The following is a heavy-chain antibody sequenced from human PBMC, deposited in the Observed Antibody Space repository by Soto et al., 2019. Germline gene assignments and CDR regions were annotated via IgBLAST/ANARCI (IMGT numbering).Heavy chain of an antibody. CDR3: ARQSFDTSDYFDY. J-gene: IGHJ4*02. V-gene: IGHV4-39*01. Sequence: PSETLSLTCTVSGDSINSSSYYWGWIRQPPGKGLEWIGSIYYSGNTYYNPSLKSRVTISVDTSRIHFSLKLISVTAADTAVYYCARQSFDTSDYFDYWGQGTLVTVSS. D-gene: IGHD3-22*01. CDR1: GDSINSSSYY. CDR2: IYYSGNT.